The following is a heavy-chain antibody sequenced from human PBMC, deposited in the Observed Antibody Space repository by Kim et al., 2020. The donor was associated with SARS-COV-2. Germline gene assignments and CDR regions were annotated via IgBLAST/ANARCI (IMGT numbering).Heavy chain of an antibody. CDR2: IIPIFGTA. J-gene: IGHJ4*02. CDR3: ARALGYGSSWSKFDY. D-gene: IGHD6-13*01. CDR1: GGTFSSYA. V-gene: IGHV1-69*13. Sequence: SVKVSCKASGGTFSSYAISWVRQAPGQGLEWMGGIIPIFGTANYAQKFQGRVTITADESTSTAYMELSSLRSEDTAVYYCARALGYGSSWSKFDYWGQGTLVTVSS.